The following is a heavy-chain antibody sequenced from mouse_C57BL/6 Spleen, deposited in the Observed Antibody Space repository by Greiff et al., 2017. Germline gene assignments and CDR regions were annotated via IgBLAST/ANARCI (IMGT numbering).Heavy chain of an antibody. D-gene: IGHD1-1*01. J-gene: IGHJ1*03. CDR1: GYTFTSYW. Sequence: QVQLQQPGAELVKPGASVKLSCKASGYTFTSYWMHWVKQRPGQGLEWIGMIHPNSGSTNYNEKFKSKATLTVDKSSSTAYMQLSSLTSEDSAVYYCARYYGGRTGYFDVWGTGTTVTVSS. CDR2: IHPNSGST. CDR3: ARYYGGRTGYFDV. V-gene: IGHV1-64*01.